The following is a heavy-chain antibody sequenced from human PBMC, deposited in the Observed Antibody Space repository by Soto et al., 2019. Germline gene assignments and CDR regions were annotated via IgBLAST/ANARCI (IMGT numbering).Heavy chain of an antibody. D-gene: IGHD2-21*02. CDR3: ARDLWGYCGTDCYPLDV. J-gene: IGHJ6*02. CDR1: GGSISGYN. Sequence: SETLSLTCTVSGGSISGYNWSWIRQPPGKGLEWIGYMYNTGSTVYNPSFKSRVTISVDTSKNQFSLKLYSVTAADTAVYYCARDLWGYCGTDCYPLDVWGQGTTVTVS. V-gene: IGHV4-59*01. CDR2: MYNTGST.